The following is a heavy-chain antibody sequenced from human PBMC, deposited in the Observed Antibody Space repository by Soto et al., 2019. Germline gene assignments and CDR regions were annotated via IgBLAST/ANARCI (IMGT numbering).Heavy chain of an antibody. Sequence: QVQLVESGGCVVQPGRSLRLSCAASGFTFSSYGMHWVRQAPGKGLEWVAVISYDGSNKYYADSVKGRFTISRDNSKNTLYLQMNSLRAEDTAVYYCAKAPYSGYEIDYWGQGTLVTVSS. V-gene: IGHV3-30*18. CDR2: ISYDGSNK. CDR3: AKAPYSGYEIDY. D-gene: IGHD5-12*01. CDR1: GFTFSSYG. J-gene: IGHJ4*02.